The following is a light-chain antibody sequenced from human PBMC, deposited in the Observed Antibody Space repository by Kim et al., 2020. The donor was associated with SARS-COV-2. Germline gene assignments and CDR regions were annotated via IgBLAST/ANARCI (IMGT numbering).Light chain of an antibody. CDR1: QSVSSSY. Sequence: TLSLSPGETATLPCRASQSVSSSYLAWYQHKPGQAPRLLIYGASSRATGIPDRFSGSGSGTDFTLTISRLEPEDFAVYYCQQYNTFGQGTKLEI. J-gene: IGKJ2*01. CDR2: GAS. CDR3: QQYNT. V-gene: IGKV3-20*01.